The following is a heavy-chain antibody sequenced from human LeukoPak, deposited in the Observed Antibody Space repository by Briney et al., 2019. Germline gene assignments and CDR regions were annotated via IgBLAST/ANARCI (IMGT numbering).Heavy chain of an antibody. CDR1: GGSISSNSYS. CDR2: IYYSGGT. V-gene: IGHV4-39*07. CDR3: ARGLWIPRSGYFDY. J-gene: IGHJ4*02. Sequence: SETLSLTCTVSGGSISSNSYSWGWIRQPPGKGLEWIVSIYYSGGTYYNPSLKSRVTISVDTSKNQFSLKLSSVTAADTAVYYCARGLWIPRSGYFDYWGQGTLVTVSS. D-gene: IGHD5-12*01.